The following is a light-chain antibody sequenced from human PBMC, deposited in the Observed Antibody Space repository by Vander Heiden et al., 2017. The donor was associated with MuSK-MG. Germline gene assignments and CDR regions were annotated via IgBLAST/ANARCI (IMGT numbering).Light chain of an antibody. CDR3: CSYAGGPYV. J-gene: IGLJ1*01. V-gene: IGLV2-23*02. CDR1: SSDVGSYRL. Sequence: QSALTQPASVSGSPGQSITISCAGTSSDVGSYRLVSWYQQHPGKAPTLLIFEVDKRPLGISNRFSGSKSGNTASLTISGLQAEDEADYYCCSYAGGPYVFGTGTTVTVL. CDR2: EVD.